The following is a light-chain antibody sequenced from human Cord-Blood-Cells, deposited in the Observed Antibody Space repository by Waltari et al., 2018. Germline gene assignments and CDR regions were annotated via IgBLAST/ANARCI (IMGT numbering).Light chain of an antibody. CDR2: AAS. Sequence: DIQMTQSPSSLSASVGDRVTITCRASQSISSDLNRYQQKPGKAPKILMYAASSLQSGVTARFSGSGSETGFTITISSLQPEDCVTYDWQQSYSTPATSGQGPKVVIK. CDR1: QSISSD. J-gene: IGKJ1*01. V-gene: IGKV1-39*01. CDR3: QQSYSTPAT.